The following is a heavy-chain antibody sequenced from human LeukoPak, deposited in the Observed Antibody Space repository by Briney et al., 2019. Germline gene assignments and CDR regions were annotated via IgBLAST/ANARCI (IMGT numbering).Heavy chain of an antibody. CDR2: INPNSGGT. Sequence: ASVKVSCKASGYTFTGYYMHWVRQAPGQRLEWMGWINPNSGGTNYAQKFQGRVTMTRDTSISTAYMELSRLRSDDTAVYYCARDGLGAVAGGNNWFDPWGQGTLVTVSS. J-gene: IGHJ5*02. D-gene: IGHD6-19*01. V-gene: IGHV1-2*02. CDR1: GYTFTGYY. CDR3: ARDGLGAVAGGNNWFDP.